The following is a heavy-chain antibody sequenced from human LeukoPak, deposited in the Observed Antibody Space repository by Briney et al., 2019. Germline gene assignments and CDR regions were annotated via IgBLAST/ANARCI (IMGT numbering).Heavy chain of an antibody. J-gene: IGHJ4*02. CDR1: GGSISSSSSY. CDR2: IYYSGCT. D-gene: IGHD7-27*01. Sequence: ASETLSLTCTVSGGSISSSSSYWGWVRQPPGKGLEWIGNIYYSGCTYYNPSLKSRVTISVDTSKNQFSLKLSSVTAADTAVYYCATDGDHANWGQGTLVTVSS. V-gene: IGHV4-39*07. CDR3: ATDGDHAN.